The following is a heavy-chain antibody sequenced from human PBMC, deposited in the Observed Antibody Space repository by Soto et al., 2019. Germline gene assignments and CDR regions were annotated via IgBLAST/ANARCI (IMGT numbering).Heavy chain of an antibody. CDR1: GGTFSSYA. CDR2: IIPISETT. J-gene: IGHJ6*02. D-gene: IGHD2-2*01. V-gene: IGHV1-69*01. CDR3: ARSQGSSTSLEIDYYYYYGMDV. Sequence: QVQLVQSGAEVKKPGSSVKVSCKASGGTFSSYAISWVRQAPGQGLEWMGGIIPISETTNYAQKFQGRVTITADECKGTASVELSRLRSEDTAVYYCARSQGSSTSLEIDYYYYYGMDVWGQGTTVTVSS.